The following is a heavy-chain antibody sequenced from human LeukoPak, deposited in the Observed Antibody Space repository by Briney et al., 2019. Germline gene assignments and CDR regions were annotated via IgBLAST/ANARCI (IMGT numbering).Heavy chain of an antibody. CDR3: AKGREGSAWYLPEY. D-gene: IGHD6-19*01. Sequence: PGGSLRLSCAASGFSVSSYAMSWVRQAPGKGLEWGSGISGSGATTDYADSVKGRFTISRDNSKNTLYLQMNSLRGEDTAVYYCAKGREGSAWYLPEYWGRGTLVTVSS. J-gene: IGHJ4*02. V-gene: IGHV3-23*01. CDR2: ISGSGATT. CDR1: GFSVSSYA.